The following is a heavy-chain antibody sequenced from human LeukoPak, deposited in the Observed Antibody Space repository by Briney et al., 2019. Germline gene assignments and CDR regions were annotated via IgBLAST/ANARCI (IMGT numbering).Heavy chain of an antibody. J-gene: IGHJ6*02. Sequence: GGPLRLSCAASGFTFSSYGMHWVRQAPGKGLARVAVISYDGSNKYYADSVKGRFTISRDNSKNTLYLQMNSLRAEDTAVYYCAKDGSRGYYYYGMDVWGQGTTVTVSS. V-gene: IGHV3-30*18. CDR1: GFTFSSYG. CDR2: ISYDGSNK. CDR3: AKDGSRGYYYYGMDV. D-gene: IGHD3-10*01.